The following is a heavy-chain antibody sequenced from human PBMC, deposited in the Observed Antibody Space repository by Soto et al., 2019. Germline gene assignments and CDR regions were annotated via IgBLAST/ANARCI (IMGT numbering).Heavy chain of an antibody. Sequence: GGSLRLSCAASGFTFSSYAMHWVRQAPGKGLEWVAVISYDGSNKYYADSVKGRFTISRDNSKNTLYLQMNSLRAEDTAVYYCARDFRHYDFWSGYYLGYWGQGTLVTVS. CDR2: ISYDGSNK. V-gene: IGHV3-30-3*01. CDR1: GFTFSSYA. CDR3: ARDFRHYDFWSGYYLGY. D-gene: IGHD3-3*01. J-gene: IGHJ4*02.